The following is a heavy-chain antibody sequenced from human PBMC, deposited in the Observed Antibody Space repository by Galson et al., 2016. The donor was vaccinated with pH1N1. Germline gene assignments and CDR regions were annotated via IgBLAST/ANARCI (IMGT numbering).Heavy chain of an antibody. J-gene: IGHJ4*02. CDR3: AREVWLRRGYYIDH. CDR2: IYHRSKWYY. Sequence: CAISGDSVSSSSDTWNWIRQSPRRGLEWLGRIYHRSKWYYEYAPSLQGRLRISPDTSSNQMSLHLNSVTLDDAAVYYCAREVWLRRGYYIDHWGQGSRVTVSS. CDR1: GDSVSSSSDT. D-gene: IGHD3-3*01. V-gene: IGHV6-1*01.